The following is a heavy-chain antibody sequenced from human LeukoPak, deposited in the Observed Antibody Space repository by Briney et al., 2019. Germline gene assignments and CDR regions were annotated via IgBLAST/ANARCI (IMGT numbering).Heavy chain of an antibody. CDR2: IRTDETSKSSKSDKSKT. D-gene: IGHD4-17*01. CDR3: ARDPSLESDYGVYATN. V-gene: IGHV3-33*01. J-gene: IGHJ4*02. CDR1: GFTFKSYD. Sequence: PGGSLRLSCAASGFTFKSYDMHWVRQAPGKGREGVAFIRTDETSKSSKSDKSKTYYADSVKGRFTVSRDNAKKSLYLRMNSLRAEDTAVYYCARDPSLESDYGVYATNWGQGTLVTVSS.